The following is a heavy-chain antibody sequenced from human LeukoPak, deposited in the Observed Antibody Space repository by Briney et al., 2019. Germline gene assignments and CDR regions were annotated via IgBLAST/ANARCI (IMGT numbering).Heavy chain of an antibody. CDR3: ARESITIFGVTITAD. D-gene: IGHD3-3*01. Sequence: SETLSLTCTVSGGSISSGSYYWSWFRQPAGKGLEWIGRIYTSGSTNYNPSLKSRVTISVDTSKNQFSLKLSAVTAADTAVYYCARESITIFGVTITADWGQGTLVIFSS. CDR1: GGSISSGSYY. J-gene: IGHJ4*02. V-gene: IGHV4-61*02. CDR2: IYTSGST.